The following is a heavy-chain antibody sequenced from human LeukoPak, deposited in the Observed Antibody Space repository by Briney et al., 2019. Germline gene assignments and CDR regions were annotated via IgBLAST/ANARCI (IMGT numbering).Heavy chain of an antibody. V-gene: IGHV4-59*01. CDR3: ARSRFYDSSGYAFDP. D-gene: IGHD3-22*01. Sequence: SETLSLTCTVSGGSISSYYWSWIRQPPGKGLEWIGYIYYSGSTNYNPSLKSRVTISVDTSKNQFSLKLSSVTAADTAVYYCARSRFYDSSGYAFDPWGQGTLVTVSS. J-gene: IGHJ5*02. CDR2: IYYSGST. CDR1: GGSISSYY.